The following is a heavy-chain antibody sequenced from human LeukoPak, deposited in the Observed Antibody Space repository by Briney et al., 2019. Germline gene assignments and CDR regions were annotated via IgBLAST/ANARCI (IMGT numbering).Heavy chain of an antibody. J-gene: IGHJ4*02. CDR3: AGHHPRNTVDF. CDR2: ISDIGSI. Sequence: SETLSLTCTVSGGSISSYNWSWIRQPPGKGLEWIAYISDIGSINYNPSLKSRVTISLDTSKNQFSLKLSSVTAADTAVYYCAGHHPRNTVDFWGQGTLVTVSS. D-gene: IGHD2/OR15-2a*01. V-gene: IGHV4-59*08. CDR1: GGSISSYN.